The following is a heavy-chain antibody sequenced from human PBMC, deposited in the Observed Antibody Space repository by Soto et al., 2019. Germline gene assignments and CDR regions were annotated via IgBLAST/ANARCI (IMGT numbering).Heavy chain of an antibody. CDR1: GFTFSSYG. CDR3: AKDRDANVGAIDY. CDR2: ISYDGSNK. D-gene: IGHD1-26*01. Sequence: QVQLVESGGGVVQPGRSLRLSCAASGFTFSSYGMHWVRQAPGKGLERVAVISYDGSNKYYADSVKGRFTISRDNSKNTLYLQMNSLRAEDTAVYYCAKDRDANVGAIDYWGQGTLVTVSS. V-gene: IGHV3-30*18. J-gene: IGHJ4*02.